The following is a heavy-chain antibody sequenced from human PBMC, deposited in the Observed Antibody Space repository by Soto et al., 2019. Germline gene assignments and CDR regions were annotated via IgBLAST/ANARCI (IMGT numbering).Heavy chain of an antibody. Sequence: GESLKISCKGSGYSFTSYWISWVRQMPGKGLEWMGGIDPSDSYTNYSPSFQGHVTISADKSISTAYLQWSSLKASDTAMYYCARHSWHRYNWFDPWGQGTLVIFSS. CDR2: IDPSDSYT. V-gene: IGHV5-10-1*01. CDR1: GYSFTSYW. D-gene: IGHD2-21*01. CDR3: ARHSWHRYNWFDP. J-gene: IGHJ5*02.